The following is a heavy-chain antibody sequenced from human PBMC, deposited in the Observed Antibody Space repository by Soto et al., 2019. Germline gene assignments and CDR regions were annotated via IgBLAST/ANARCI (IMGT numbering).Heavy chain of an antibody. CDR2: VRQDGGAQ. V-gene: IGHV3-7*03. CDR1: GFTFTTYW. J-gene: IGHJ4*02. CDR3: VRGGHGSGSYLGSY. D-gene: IGHD3-10*01. Sequence: EVQLVESGGGLAQPGGSLRLSCVASGFTFTTYWMSWVRQAPGKGLEWVANVRQDGGAQYYVDSVKGRFTISRDNAKNSVYLQMDSLRAEDTAVYYCVRGGHGSGSYLGSYWGQGILVTVSS.